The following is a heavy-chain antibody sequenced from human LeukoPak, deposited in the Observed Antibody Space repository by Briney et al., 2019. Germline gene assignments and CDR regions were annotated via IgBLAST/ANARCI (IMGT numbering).Heavy chain of an antibody. CDR2: INQDGSEK. Sequence: GGSLRLSCAASGFAFSHHWMNWVRQAPGEGLKWVATINQDGSEKHYVDSVKGRFIISRDNAKNSLFLQMNSLRAEDTAVYYCGKGWPGYTSPLDYWGQGILVAVSS. CDR3: GKGWPGYTSPLDY. CDR1: GFAFSHHW. V-gene: IGHV3-7*01. J-gene: IGHJ4*02. D-gene: IGHD5-12*01.